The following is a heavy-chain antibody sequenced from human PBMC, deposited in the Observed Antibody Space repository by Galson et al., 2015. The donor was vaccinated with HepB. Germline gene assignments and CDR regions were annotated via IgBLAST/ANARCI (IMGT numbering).Heavy chain of an antibody. V-gene: IGHV3-30*04. CDR2: ISYDGSNK. CDR3: AREEQWLSLDY. Sequence: LRLSCAASGFTFSSYAMHWVRQAPGKGLEWVAVISYDGSNKYYADSVKGRFTISRDNSKNTLYLQMNSLRAEDTAVYYCAREEQWLSLDYWGQGTLVTVSS. D-gene: IGHD6-19*01. J-gene: IGHJ4*02. CDR1: GFTFSSYA.